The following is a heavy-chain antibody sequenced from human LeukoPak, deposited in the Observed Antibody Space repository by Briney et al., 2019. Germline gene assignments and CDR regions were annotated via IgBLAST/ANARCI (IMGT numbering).Heavy chain of an antibody. Sequence: ASVKVSCKASGYTFTSYGISWVRQAPGQGLEWMGGIIPIFGTANYAQKFQGRVTITADKSTSTAYMELSSLRSEDTAVYYCARDVNGGNEYYFDYWGQGTLVTVSS. J-gene: IGHJ4*02. CDR3: ARDVNGGNEYYFDY. CDR2: IIPIFGTA. CDR1: GYTFTSYG. V-gene: IGHV1-69*06. D-gene: IGHD4-23*01.